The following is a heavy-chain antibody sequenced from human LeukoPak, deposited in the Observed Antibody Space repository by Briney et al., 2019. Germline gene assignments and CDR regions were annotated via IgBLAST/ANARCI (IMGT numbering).Heavy chain of an antibody. Sequence: ASVKVSCKASGGTFSSYAISWVRQAPGQGLEWMGRIIPILGIANYAQKFQGRVTITADKSTSTAYMELSSLRSEDTAVYYCARRIAAEASTYYYYGMDVWGQGTTVTVSS. J-gene: IGHJ6*02. CDR3: ARRIAAEASTYYYYGMDV. V-gene: IGHV1-69*04. D-gene: IGHD6-13*01. CDR1: GGTFSSYA. CDR2: IIPILGIA.